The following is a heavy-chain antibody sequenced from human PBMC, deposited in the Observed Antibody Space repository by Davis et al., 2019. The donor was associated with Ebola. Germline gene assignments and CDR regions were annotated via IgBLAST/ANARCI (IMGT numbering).Heavy chain of an antibody. Sequence: SETLSLTCAVYGGSFSGYYWSWIRQPPGKGLEWIGEINHRGSTNYNPSLKSRVTISVDTSKNQFSLKLSSVTAADTAVYYCARHMWDSSGYYYENYFDYWGQGTLVTVSS. V-gene: IGHV4-34*01. CDR3: ARHMWDSSGYYYENYFDY. J-gene: IGHJ4*02. CDR2: INHRGST. D-gene: IGHD3-22*01. CDR1: GGSFSGYY.